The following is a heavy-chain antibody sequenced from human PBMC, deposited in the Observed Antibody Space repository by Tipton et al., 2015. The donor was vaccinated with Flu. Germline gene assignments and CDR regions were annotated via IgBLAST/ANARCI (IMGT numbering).Heavy chain of an antibody. CDR3: AKNNGPRSYKYGMDV. CDR2: ISWNSDI. J-gene: IGHJ6*02. CDR1: GFTFNNAW. V-gene: IGHV3-9*01. Sequence: SLRLSCAASGFTFNNAWMSWVRQAPGKGLEWVSGISWNSDIDYADSVKGRFTISRDNARNSLYLQMNSLRVEDTAFYYCAKNNGPRSYKYGMDVWGQGTTVTVSS. D-gene: IGHD1-14*01.